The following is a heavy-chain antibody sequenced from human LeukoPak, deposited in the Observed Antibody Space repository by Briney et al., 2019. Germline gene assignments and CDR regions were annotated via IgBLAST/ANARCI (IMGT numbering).Heavy chain of an antibody. V-gene: IGHV4-59*08. CDR2: IYYSGST. Sequence: SETLSLTCTVSGGSISSYYWSWIRQPPGKGLEWIGYIYYSGSTNYNPSLKSRATISVDTSKNQFSLKLSSVTAADTAVYYCARGVRDGLCYWGQGTLVTVSS. CDR3: ARGVRDGLCY. CDR1: GGSISSYY. J-gene: IGHJ4*02.